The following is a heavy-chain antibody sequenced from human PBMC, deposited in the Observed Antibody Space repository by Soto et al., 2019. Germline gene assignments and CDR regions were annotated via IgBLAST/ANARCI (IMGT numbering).Heavy chain of an antibody. CDR1: GYTFTSYG. CDR3: ARDGHNWFNL. J-gene: IGHJ5*02. CDR2: VSAYNGNT. V-gene: IGHV1-18*01. Sequence: GAPVKVSCKASGYTFTSYGISWVRQAPGQGLEWMGWVSAYNGNTNYAQKLQGRVTMTTDPYTSRAYMELRSLRPDETTGYYCARDGHNWFNLWGQGPLVTVS.